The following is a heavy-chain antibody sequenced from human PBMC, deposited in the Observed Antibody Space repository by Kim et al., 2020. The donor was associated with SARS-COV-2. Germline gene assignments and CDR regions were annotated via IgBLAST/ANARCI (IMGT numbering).Heavy chain of an antibody. CDR1: GYTFTSYD. Sequence: ASVKVSCKASGYTFTSYDINWVRQATGQGLEWMGWMNXNSGNTGYAQKFQGRVTPTRNTSISTANRELGGLRSEATAGYYFARGVKVPAAIWISYYYYYMXVWGKXTTVTVSS. CDR2: MNXNSGNT. D-gene: IGHD2-2*01. CDR3: ARGVKVPAAIWISYYYYYMXV. J-gene: IGHJ6*03. V-gene: IGHV1-8*01.